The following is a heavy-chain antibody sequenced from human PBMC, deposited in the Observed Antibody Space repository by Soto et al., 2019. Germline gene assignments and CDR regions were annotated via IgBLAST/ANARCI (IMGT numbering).Heavy chain of an antibody. CDR3: ASTRGNGDYRSDY. CDR2: ISSSGSTI. V-gene: IGHV3-11*01. J-gene: IGHJ4*02. Sequence: GGSLRLSCAASGFTFSDYYMSWIRQAPGKGLEWVSYISSSGSTIYYADSVKGRFTISRDNAKNSLYLQMNSLRAEDTAVYYCASTRGNGDYRSDYWGQGTLVTVSS. D-gene: IGHD4-17*01. CDR1: GFTFSDYY.